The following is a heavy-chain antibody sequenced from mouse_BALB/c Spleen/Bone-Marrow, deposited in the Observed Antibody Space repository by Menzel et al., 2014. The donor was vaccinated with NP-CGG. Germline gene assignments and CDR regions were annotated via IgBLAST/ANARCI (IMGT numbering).Heavy chain of an antibody. J-gene: IGHJ4*01. V-gene: IGHV14-3*02. Sequence: VQLQQSGAELVKPGASVKLSCTASGFNIKDTYMHWVKQRPEQGLDWIGRIDPANGNTNYDPRFQGKATITADTSSNTAYLQLSSLTSEDTAVYYCARYGGRYYAMDYWGQGTSVTVSS. CDR2: IDPANGNT. D-gene: IGHD1-1*01. CDR1: GFNIKDTY. CDR3: ARYGGRYYAMDY.